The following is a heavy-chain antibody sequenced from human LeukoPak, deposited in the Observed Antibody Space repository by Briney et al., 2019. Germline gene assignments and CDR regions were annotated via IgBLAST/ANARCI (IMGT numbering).Heavy chain of an antibody. D-gene: IGHD2-2*02. J-gene: IGHJ4*02. V-gene: IGHV3-30*02. CDR1: GITFSSYG. CDR3: AKADQYQLLYLEDY. CDR2: IRYDGSNK. Sequence: GGSLRLSCAASGITFSSYGMHWVRQAPGKGLEWVAFIRYDGSNKYYADSVKGRFTISRDNSKNTLYLQMNSLRAEDTAVYYCAKADQYQLLYLEDYWGQGTLVTVSS.